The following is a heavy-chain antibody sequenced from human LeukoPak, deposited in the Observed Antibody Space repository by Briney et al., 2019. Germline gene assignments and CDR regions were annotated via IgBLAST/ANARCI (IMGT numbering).Heavy chain of an antibody. CDR2: ISAFNGNT. CDR3: AREAAGQANRDFFDY. Sequence: ASVKVSCTASGFTFTSYGFSWVRQAPGQGLEWMGWISAFNGNTSYAQKVQGRVTMTTDTSTSAAYMELRSLRSDDTAVYYCAREAAGQANRDFFDYWGQGTLVTVSS. D-gene: IGHD1-14*01. CDR1: GFTFTSYG. J-gene: IGHJ4*02. V-gene: IGHV1-18*01.